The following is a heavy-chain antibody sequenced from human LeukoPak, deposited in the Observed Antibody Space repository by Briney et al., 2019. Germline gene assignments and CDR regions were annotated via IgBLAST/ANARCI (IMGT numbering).Heavy chain of an antibody. V-gene: IGHV3-73*01. J-gene: IGHJ4*02. CDR3: TRLGAIEMATIIGY. D-gene: IGHD5-24*01. Sequence: GGSLRLSCAASGFTFSGSAMHWVRQASGKGLEWVGRIRSKANSYATAYAASVKGRFTISRDDSKNTAYLQMNSLKTEDTAVYYCTRLGAIEMATIIGYWGQGTLVTVSS. CDR1: GFTFSGSA. CDR2: IRSKANSYAT.